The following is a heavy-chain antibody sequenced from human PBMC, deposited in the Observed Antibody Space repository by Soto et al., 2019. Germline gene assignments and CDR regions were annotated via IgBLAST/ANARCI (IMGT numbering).Heavy chain of an antibody. CDR3: ARRHGASIDY. V-gene: IGHV4-61*05. Sequence: SETLSLTCSVSGGSISSSSYFWGWIRQPPGKGLEWIGYIYYSGSTNYNPSPKSRVTISVDTSKNQFSLKLSSVTAADTAVYYCARRHGASIDYWGPGTLVTVSS. J-gene: IGHJ4*02. D-gene: IGHD4-17*01. CDR1: GGSISSSSYF. CDR2: IYYSGST.